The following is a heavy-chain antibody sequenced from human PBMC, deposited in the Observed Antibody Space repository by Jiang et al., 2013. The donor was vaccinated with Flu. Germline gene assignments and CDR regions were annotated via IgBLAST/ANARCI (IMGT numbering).Heavy chain of an antibody. V-gene: IGHV3-23*01. Sequence: VQLLESGGGLVQAGGSLRLSCAASGFTFSSHAMTWVRQAPGKGLEWVSSISGSGSGTYYADSVKGRLTISRDNTKKTMYLQMNSLRAEDTAVYYCAKGRAYYHYGIDVWGQGASVTVSS. CDR1: GFTFSSHA. CDR2: ISGSGSGT. J-gene: IGHJ6*02. CDR3: AKGRAYYHYGIDV.